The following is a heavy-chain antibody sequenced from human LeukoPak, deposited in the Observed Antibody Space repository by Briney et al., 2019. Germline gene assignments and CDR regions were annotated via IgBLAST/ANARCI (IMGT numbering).Heavy chain of an antibody. CDR3: ANSNGVSRGDAFDI. D-gene: IGHD2-8*01. CDR2: IKQDGSVK. Sequence: PGGSLRLSCAASGFTFSSYWMSWVRQAPGKGLEWVANIKQDGSVKYYVGSVKGRFTISRDNAKNSLYLQMNSLRAEDTALYYCANSNGVSRGDAFDIWGQGTMVTVSS. V-gene: IGHV3-7*03. J-gene: IGHJ3*02. CDR1: GFTFSSYW.